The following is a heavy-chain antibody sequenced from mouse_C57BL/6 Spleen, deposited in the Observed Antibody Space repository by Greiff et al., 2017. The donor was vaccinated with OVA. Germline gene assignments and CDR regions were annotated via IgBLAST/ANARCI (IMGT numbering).Heavy chain of an antibody. V-gene: IGHV5-4*01. D-gene: IGHD3-2*02. CDR3: ARDEGTAQAPAWFAY. CDR2: ISDGGSYT. Sequence: EVQLVESGGGLVKPGGSLKLSCAASGFTFSSYAMSWVRQTPEKRLEWVATISDGGSYTYYPDNVKGRFTISRDNAKNNLYLQMSHLKSEDTAMYYCARDEGTAQAPAWFAYWGQGTLVTVSA. CDR1: GFTFSSYA. J-gene: IGHJ3*01.